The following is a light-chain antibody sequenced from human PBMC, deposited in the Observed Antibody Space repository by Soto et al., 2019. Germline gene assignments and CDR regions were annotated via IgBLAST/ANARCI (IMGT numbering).Light chain of an antibody. V-gene: IGLV2-8*01. J-gene: IGLJ7*01. CDR2: EVT. Sequence: QSVLTQPASVSGSPGRSVTISCTGTSSDVGGYDYVSWFQQHPGKAPKLIIYEVTKRPSGVPDRFSASKSGNTASLTVSGLQAEDEADYYCSSFVAGNNYWVFGGGTQLTVL. CDR1: SSDVGGYDY. CDR3: SSFVAGNNYWV.